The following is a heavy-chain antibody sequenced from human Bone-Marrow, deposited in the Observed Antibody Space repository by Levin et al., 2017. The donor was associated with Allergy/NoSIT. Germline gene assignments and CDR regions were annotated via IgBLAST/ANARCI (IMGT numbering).Heavy chain of an antibody. V-gene: IGHV5-51*01. Sequence: KPGGSLRLSCQGSGYTFTTYWIGWVRQMPGKGLEWMGIIYPGDSDTRYSPSFEGQVTISADKSISTAYLQWDSLKASDTAIYYCARLHSLYCSRGFCSSGFFDYWGQGSLVTVSS. CDR1: GYTFTTYW. CDR2: IYPGDSDT. D-gene: IGHD2-8*02. J-gene: IGHJ4*02. CDR3: ARLHSLYCSRGFCSSGFFDY.